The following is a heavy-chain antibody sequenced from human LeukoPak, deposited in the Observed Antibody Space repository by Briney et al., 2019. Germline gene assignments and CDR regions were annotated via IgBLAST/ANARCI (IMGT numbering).Heavy chain of an antibody. CDR3: ASPEYNWNDRGGTGAFDI. J-gene: IGHJ3*02. V-gene: IGHV3-7*01. D-gene: IGHD1-1*01. CDR2: INHDGRET. CDR1: GFNYRYFW. Sequence: PGGSLRLSCLGSGFNYRYFWMSWVRQAPGKGLEWVANINHDGRETYYADSVKGRFIISRDNAKNSLYLQMNSLRAEDTAVYYCASPEYNWNDRGGTGAFDIWGQGTMVTVSS.